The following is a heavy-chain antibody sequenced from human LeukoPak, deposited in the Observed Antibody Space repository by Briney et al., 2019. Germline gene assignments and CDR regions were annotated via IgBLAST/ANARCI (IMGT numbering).Heavy chain of an antibody. V-gene: IGHV4-59*01. CDR2: IYYSGST. CDR3: ARATGGYGDLDY. J-gene: IGHJ4*02. Sequence: SETLSLTCTVSGGSISSYYWSWIRQPPGKGLEWIGYIYYSGSTNYNPSLKSRVTISVDTSKNQFSLKLSSVTAADTAVYYCARATGGYGDLDYRGQGTLVTVSS. CDR1: GGSISSYY. D-gene: IGHD4-17*01.